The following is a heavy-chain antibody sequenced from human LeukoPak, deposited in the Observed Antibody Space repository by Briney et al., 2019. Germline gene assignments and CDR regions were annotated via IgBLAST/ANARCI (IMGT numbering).Heavy chain of an antibody. CDR2: IKQDGSEK. CDR1: GITFSSFA. Sequence: GGSLRLSCVVSGITFSSFAMSWVRQAPGKGLEWVANIKQDGSEKYCVDSVKGRFTISRDNAKNSLYLQMNTLRAEDTAVYYCARPRWLLFDFDYWGQGTLVTVSS. J-gene: IGHJ4*02. V-gene: IGHV3-7*03. D-gene: IGHD3-3*01. CDR3: ARPRWLLFDFDY.